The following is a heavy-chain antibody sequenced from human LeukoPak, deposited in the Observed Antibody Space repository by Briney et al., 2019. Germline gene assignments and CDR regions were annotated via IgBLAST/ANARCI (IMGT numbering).Heavy chain of an antibody. Sequence: PGGSLRLSCAASGFTFSSYAMSWVRQAPGKGLEWVSVIYSGGSTYYADSVKGRFTISRDNSKNTLYLQMNSLRAEDTAVYYCAREGRGYSSSYELHWGQGTLVTVSP. CDR3: AREGRGYSSSYELH. CDR1: GFTFSSYA. J-gene: IGHJ4*02. CDR2: IYSGGST. V-gene: IGHV3-66*01. D-gene: IGHD6-6*01.